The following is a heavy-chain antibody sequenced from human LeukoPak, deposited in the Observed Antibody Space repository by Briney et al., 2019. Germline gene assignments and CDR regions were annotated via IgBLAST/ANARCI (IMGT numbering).Heavy chain of an antibody. V-gene: IGHV1-46*01. J-gene: IGHJ4*02. CDR3: ARDRSGWYPYYFDY. CDR1: GYTFTSYY. CDR2: INPSGGST. Sequence: GASVKVSCKASGYTFTSYYMRWVRQAPGQGLEWMGIINPSGGSTSYAQKLQGRVTMTTDTSTSTAYMELRSLRSDDTAVYYCARDRSGWYPYYFDYWGQGTLVTVSS. D-gene: IGHD6-19*01.